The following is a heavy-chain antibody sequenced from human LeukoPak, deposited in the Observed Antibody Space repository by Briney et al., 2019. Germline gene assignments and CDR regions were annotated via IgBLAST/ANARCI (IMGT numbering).Heavy chain of an antibody. CDR3: ARVALVPIGVAAYFQH. CDR1: GFTFSNYA. Sequence: GRSLRLSCAASGFTFSNYAMHWVRQAPGKGLEWVAVISYDGNNKYYADSVKGRFTISRDNSKNTLYVQMNSLRAEDTAVYYCARVALVPIGVAAYFQHWGQGTLVTVSS. V-gene: IGHV3-30-3*01. CDR2: ISYDGNNK. J-gene: IGHJ1*01. D-gene: IGHD6-19*01.